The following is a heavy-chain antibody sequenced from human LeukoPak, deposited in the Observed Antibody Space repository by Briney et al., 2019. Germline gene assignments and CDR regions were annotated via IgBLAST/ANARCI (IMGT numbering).Heavy chain of an antibody. V-gene: IGHV4-30-4*01. CDR3: ARDHHIVATIDY. Sequence: PSQTLSLTCTVSGGSISSGDYYWSWIRQPPGKGLEWIGYIYYSGSTYYNPSLKSRVTISVDTSKNQFSLKLSSVTAADTAVYYCARDHHIVATIDYWGQGTLVTVSS. J-gene: IGHJ4*02. D-gene: IGHD5-12*01. CDR1: GGSISSGDYY. CDR2: IYYSGST.